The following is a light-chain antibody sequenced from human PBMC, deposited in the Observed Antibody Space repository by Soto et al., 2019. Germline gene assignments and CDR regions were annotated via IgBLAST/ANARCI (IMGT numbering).Light chain of an antibody. J-gene: IGKJ1*01. CDR1: RGVSANY. Sequence: ENFLTQSPGTLSFSPGEGATLSCRASRGVSANYLAWYQQKPGQAPTLLIYGASIRAAGIPDRFSGSGSGTDFTLTIRRLEPGDFAVYYCQQYGSSPRTFGQGTKVDIK. CDR2: GAS. CDR3: QQYGSSPRT. V-gene: IGKV3-20*01.